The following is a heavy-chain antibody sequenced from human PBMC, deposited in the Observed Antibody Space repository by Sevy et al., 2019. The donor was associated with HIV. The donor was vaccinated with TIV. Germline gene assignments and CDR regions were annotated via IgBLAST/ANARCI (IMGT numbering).Heavy chain of an antibody. J-gene: IGHJ4*02. V-gene: IGHV1-69*13. CDR3: ARDRTRGSSGYYFYYFDY. CDR2: IIPIFGTA. Sequence: ASVKVSCKASGGTFSSYAISWVRQAPGQGLEWMGGIIPIFGTANYAPKFQGRVTITADESTSTAYMELSSLRTADTAVYYCARDRTRGSSGYYFYYFDYWGQGTLVTVSS. D-gene: IGHD3-22*01. CDR1: GGTFSSYA.